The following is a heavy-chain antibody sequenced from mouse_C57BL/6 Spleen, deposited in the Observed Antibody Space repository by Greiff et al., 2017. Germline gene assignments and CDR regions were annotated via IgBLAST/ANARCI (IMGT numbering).Heavy chain of an antibody. D-gene: IGHD2-12*01. CDR1: GFTFSSYG. CDR2: ISSGGSYT. J-gene: IGHJ3*01. V-gene: IGHV5-6*01. Sequence: EVKVVESGGDLVKPGGSLKLSCAASGFTFSSYGMSWVRQTPDKRLEWVATISSGGSYTYYPDSVKGRFTISRDNAKNTLYLQMSSLKSEDTAMYYCARNYTRFAYWGQGTLVTVSA. CDR3: ARNYTRFAY.